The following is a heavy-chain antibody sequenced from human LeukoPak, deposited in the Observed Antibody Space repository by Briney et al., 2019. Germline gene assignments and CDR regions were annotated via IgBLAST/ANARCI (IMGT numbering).Heavy chain of an antibody. V-gene: IGHV4-59*01. J-gene: IGHJ6*03. D-gene: IGHD3-16*01. CDR2: IYYSGST. CDR3: AREVGRIYYYYMDV. Sequence: TSETLSLTCTVSGGSISSYYWSWIRQPPGKGLEWMGYIYYSGSTNYNPSLKSRVTISVDTSKNQFSLKLSSVTAADTAVYYCAREVGRIYYYYMDVWGKGTTVTVSS. CDR1: GGSISSYY.